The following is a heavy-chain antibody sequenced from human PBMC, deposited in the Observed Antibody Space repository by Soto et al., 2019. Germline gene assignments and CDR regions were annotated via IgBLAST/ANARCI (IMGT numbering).Heavy chain of an antibody. CDR2: IKQDGSEK. D-gene: IGHD3-3*01. CDR1: GFTFSSYW. Sequence: GGSLRLSCAASGFTFSSYWMSWVRQAPGKGLEWVANIKQDGSEKYYVDSVKGRFTISRDNAKNSLYLQMNSLRAEDTAVYYCGRERGGEVMMFLVYSEVGWFDPWGQGTLVTVSS. J-gene: IGHJ5*02. CDR3: GRERGGEVMMFLVYSEVGWFDP. V-gene: IGHV3-7*01.